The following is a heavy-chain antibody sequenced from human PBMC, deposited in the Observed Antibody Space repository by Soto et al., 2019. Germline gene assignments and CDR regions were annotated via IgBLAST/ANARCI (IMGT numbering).Heavy chain of an antibody. J-gene: IGHJ6*01. Sequence: PGGSLRLSCAASGFTFSSYAMSWVRQAPGKGLEWVSASSGSGGSTYYADSVKGRFTISRDNSKSTLYLDMNSQRAEDTDVYYCPKARITIFGVVIESYYGMDGRGQGTTFAVAS. CDR3: PKARITIFGVVIESYYGMDG. D-gene: IGHD3-3*01. V-gene: IGHV3-23*01. CDR1: GFTFSSYA. CDR2: SSGSGGST.